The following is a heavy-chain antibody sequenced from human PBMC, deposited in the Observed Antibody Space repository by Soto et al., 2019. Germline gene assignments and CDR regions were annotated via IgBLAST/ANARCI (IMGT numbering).Heavy chain of an antibody. J-gene: IGHJ5*02. D-gene: IGHD3-3*01. CDR3: ARSRRITMIGVVSGFDP. V-gene: IGHV2-5*01. CDR1: GFSLTTSGVG. CDR2: IYWNDDQ. Sequence: QITLKESGLTLVKPTQTLTLTCTFSGFSLTTSGVGVGWIRQSPGKALEWLALIYWNDDQWYSPSLKSRLTITKDTSKNQVVLKMTNMDPVDTATYFCARSRRITMIGVVSGFDPWGQGTLVTVSS.